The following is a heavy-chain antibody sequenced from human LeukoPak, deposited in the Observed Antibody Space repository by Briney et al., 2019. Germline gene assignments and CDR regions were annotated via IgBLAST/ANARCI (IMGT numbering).Heavy chain of an antibody. CDR2: IYYSGST. J-gene: IGHJ6*02. CDR1: GGSISGYY. D-gene: IGHD5-12*01. Sequence: PSETLSLTCTVSGGSISGYYWSWIRQPPGKGLEWIGYIYYSGSTNYNPSLKSRVTISVDTSKNQFSLKLSSVTAADTAVYYCARSGGYSNYYYGMDVWGQGTTVTVSS. CDR3: ARSGGYSNYYYGMDV. V-gene: IGHV4-59*08.